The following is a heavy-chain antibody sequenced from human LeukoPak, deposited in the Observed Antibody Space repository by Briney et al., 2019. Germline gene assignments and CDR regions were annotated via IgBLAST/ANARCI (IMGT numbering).Heavy chain of an antibody. Sequence: ASVKVSCKASGGTFSSYAISWVRQATGQGLEWMGWMNPNSGNTGYAQKFQGRVTMTRNTSISTAYMELSSLRSEDTAVYYCARDSSRYDFWSGYYISYYYGMDVWGQGTTVTVSS. CDR3: ARDSSRYDFWSGYYISYYYGMDV. CDR2: MNPNSGNT. D-gene: IGHD3-3*01. J-gene: IGHJ6*02. V-gene: IGHV1-8*02. CDR1: GGTFSSYA.